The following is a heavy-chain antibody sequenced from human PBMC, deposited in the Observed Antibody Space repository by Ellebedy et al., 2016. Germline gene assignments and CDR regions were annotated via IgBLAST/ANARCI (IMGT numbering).Heavy chain of an antibody. V-gene: IGHV1-8*01. CDR2: MNPNSGNT. CDR1: GYTFTSYD. J-gene: IGHJ6*03. Sequence: ASVKVSXXASGYTFTSYDINWVRQATGQGLEWMGWMNPNSGNTGYAQKFQGRVTMTRNTSISTAYMELSSLRSEDTAVYYCARDQCSTTTCLSGEYYYYYMDVWGKGTTVTVSS. D-gene: IGHD2/OR15-2a*01. CDR3: ARDQCSTTTCLSGEYYYYYMDV.